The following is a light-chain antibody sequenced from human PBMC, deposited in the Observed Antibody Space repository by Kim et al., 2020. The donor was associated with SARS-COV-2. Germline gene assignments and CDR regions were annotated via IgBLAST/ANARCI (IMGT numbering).Light chain of an antibody. Sequence: QSALTQPRSVSGSPGQSITISCTGTSGDVGAYDYVSWHQHFPGGAPKLIIYDVSKRPSGVPDRFSGSKSGKTASLTISGLQAEDEADYYCCSYSGGSTWVFGGGTKVTVL. CDR1: SGDVGAYDY. V-gene: IGLV2-11*01. CDR2: DVS. CDR3: CSYSGGSTWV. J-gene: IGLJ3*02.